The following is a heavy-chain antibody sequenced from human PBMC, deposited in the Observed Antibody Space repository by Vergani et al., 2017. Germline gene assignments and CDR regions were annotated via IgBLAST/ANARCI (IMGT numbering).Heavy chain of an antibody. J-gene: IGHJ2*01. CDR1: GYSISSGYY. Sequence: QVQLQESGPGLVKPSETLSLTCAVSGYSISSGYYWGWLRQPPGKGLEWIGSISHSGSTYYNPSLKSRVTISVDTSKNQFSLKLSSVTAADTAVYYCARPGSSSWYQVSWYFDLWGRGTLVTVSS. D-gene: IGHD6-13*01. V-gene: IGHV4-38-2*01. CDR3: ARPGSSSWYQVSWYFDL. CDR2: ISHSGST.